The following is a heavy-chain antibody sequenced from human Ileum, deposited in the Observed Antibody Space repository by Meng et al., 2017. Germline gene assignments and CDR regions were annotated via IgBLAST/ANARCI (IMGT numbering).Heavy chain of an antibody. J-gene: IGHJ4*02. CDR1: GCSISSRTSY. V-gene: IGHV4-39*01. D-gene: IGHD3-3*02. CDR2: FFYGGTT. CDR3: ARHGAFRSHLDD. Sequence: QLQLQEAGPGLLMPPDTLSLPRSVSGCSISSRTSYWGWIRQPPGMGLEWIVSFFYGGTTYYNPSLESRVTTSVDTSKSQFSLNLKSVSAADTAVYFCARHGAFRSHLDDWGQGTLVTVSS.